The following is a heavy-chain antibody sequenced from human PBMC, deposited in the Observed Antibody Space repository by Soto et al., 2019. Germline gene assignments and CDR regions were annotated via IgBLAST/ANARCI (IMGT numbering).Heavy chain of an antibody. CDR3: AKDRWAGGYRFDH. D-gene: IGHD1-1*01. CDR2: ISGSGGST. CDR1: GFTFSSYA. Sequence: EVQLLESGGGWVQPGGSLRLSCAASGFTFSSYAMSWVRQAPGKGLEWVSGISGSGGSTYYADSVKGRFTISRHNSKNQLYLQINSRGAEDTAVYYCAKDRWAGGYRFDHRGQGTLVTVSS. J-gene: IGHJ4*02. V-gene: IGHV3-23*01.